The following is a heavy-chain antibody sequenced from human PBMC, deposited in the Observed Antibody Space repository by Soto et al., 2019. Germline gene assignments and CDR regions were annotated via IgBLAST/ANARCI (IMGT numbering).Heavy chain of an antibody. V-gene: IGHV3-30*18. CDR2: ISYDGSNK. D-gene: IGHD3-10*01. CDR1: GFTFSSYG. J-gene: IGHJ3*02. Sequence: GGSLRLSCAASGFTFSSYGMHWVRQAPGKGLEWVAVISYDGSNKYYADSVKGRFTISRDNSKNTLYLQMNSLRAEDTAVYYCAKGREWLGEFLHDAFDIWGQGTMVTVSS. CDR3: AKGREWLGEFLHDAFDI.